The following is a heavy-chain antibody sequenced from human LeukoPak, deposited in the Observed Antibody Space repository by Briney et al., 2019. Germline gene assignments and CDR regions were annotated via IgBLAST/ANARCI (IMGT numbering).Heavy chain of an antibody. CDR1: GYTFSHYG. D-gene: IGHD3-16*02. CDR3: ARDQYDYVWGSYRPYFDY. V-gene: IGHV1-18*04. J-gene: IGHJ4*02. CDR2: ISPYNGNT. Sequence: APVKVSFKGSGYTFSHYGISWGGQAPGQRVDWMGSISPYNGNTNYAERLQGRVIMTTDTSTRTAYMELRSLRSDDTAVFYCARDQYDYVWGSYRPYFDYWGQGTLVTVSS.